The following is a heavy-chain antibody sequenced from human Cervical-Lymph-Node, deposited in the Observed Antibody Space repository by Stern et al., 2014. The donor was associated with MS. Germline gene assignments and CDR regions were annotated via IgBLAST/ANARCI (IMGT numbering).Heavy chain of an antibody. D-gene: IGHD6-6*01. Sequence: ESGPTLVIPTQTLRLTCPFSGFSLTPNGVSVGWIRQSPGKALECLELIYWDDATRYSPSLKSILSITKDTSKNQVLLTMTNVEPVDTATYYFAHRDDWQLDFAYWGQGIPVTVSS. CDR3: AHRDDWQLDFAY. CDR1: GFSLTPNGVS. V-gene: IGHV2-5*02. J-gene: IGHJ4*02. CDR2: IYWDDAT.